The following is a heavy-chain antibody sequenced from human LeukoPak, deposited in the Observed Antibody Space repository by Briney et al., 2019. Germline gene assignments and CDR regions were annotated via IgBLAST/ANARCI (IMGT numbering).Heavy chain of an antibody. Sequence: SETLSLTCAVYGGSFSGYYRSWIRQPPGKGLEWIGEINHSGTTHYNPSLKSRVTISVDTSKNQFSLRLSSVTAADTAVYYCARGRAGSDWNYCGDAFDIWGQGTMVSVSS. CDR1: GGSFSGYY. V-gene: IGHV4-34*01. D-gene: IGHD1-7*01. CDR3: ARGRAGSDWNYCGDAFDI. CDR2: INHSGTT. J-gene: IGHJ3*02.